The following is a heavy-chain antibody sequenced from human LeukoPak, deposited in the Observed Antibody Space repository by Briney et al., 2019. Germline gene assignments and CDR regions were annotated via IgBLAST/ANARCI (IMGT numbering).Heavy chain of an antibody. J-gene: IGHJ4*02. Sequence: GGSLRLSCAASGFTFSSYSMNWVRQAPGKGLEWVSYISSSSSTIYYADSVKGRFTISRDNAKNTLYLQMNSLRAEDTAVYYCARHLNYYLDYWGQGTLVTVSS. V-gene: IGHV3-48*04. D-gene: IGHD3-10*01. CDR1: GFTFSSYS. CDR2: ISSSSSTI. CDR3: ARHLNYYLDY.